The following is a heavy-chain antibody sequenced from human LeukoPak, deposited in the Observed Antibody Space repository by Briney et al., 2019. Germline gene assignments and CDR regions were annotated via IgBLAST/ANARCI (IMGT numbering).Heavy chain of an antibody. D-gene: IGHD3-10*01. J-gene: IGHJ4*02. CDR1: GHSISSGFY. CDR3: ATLKGPGGALGS. V-gene: IGHV4-38-2*02. CDR2: VYHTRHT. Sequence: SETLSLTCSVSGHSISSGFYWAWIRQPPGKGLEWIGNVYHTRHTYYNPSLKSRVTISVDTSETQFSLRLTSMTAADTAVYYCATLKGPGGALGSWGQGSLVTVSS.